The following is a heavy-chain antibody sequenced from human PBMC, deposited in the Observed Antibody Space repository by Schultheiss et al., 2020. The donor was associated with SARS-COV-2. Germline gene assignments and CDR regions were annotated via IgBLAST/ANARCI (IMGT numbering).Heavy chain of an antibody. CDR3: AIEYCSGGSCYPWYYYGMDV. Sequence: GGSLRLSCAASGFTFSSYAMSWVRQAPGKGLEWVSAISGSGGSTYYADSVKGRFTISRDNSKITLYLQMNSLRAEDTAVYYCAIEYCSGGSCYPWYYYGMDVWGQGTTVTVSS. J-gene: IGHJ6*02. D-gene: IGHD2-15*01. CDR1: GFTFSSYA. V-gene: IGHV3-23*01. CDR2: ISGSGGST.